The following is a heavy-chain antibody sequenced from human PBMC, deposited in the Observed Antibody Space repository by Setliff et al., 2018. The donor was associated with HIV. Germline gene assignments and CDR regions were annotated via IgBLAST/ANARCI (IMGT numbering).Heavy chain of an antibody. CDR3: ARSQGIGNYHMDV. J-gene: IGHJ6*03. CDR1: GFTFSTSC. V-gene: IGHV3-21*01. D-gene: IGHD2-15*01. CDR2: ISYRSSYI. Sequence: GSLRLSCAASGFTFSTSCMHWVRRAPGKGLEWISSISYRSSYIYYSDSVKGRFTISRDDAENSLFLQLDSLRDEDTAVYYCARSQGIGNYHMDVWGTGTTVTSP.